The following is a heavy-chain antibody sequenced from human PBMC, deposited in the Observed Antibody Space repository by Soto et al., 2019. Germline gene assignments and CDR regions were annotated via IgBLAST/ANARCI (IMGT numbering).Heavy chain of an antibody. D-gene: IGHD3-10*01. CDR1: GDRVSSNSAA. J-gene: IGHJ3*02. V-gene: IGHV6-1*01. CDR3: AKESAYYGSEKQPLDAFDI. Sequence: KQSQTLSLTCAISGDRVSSNSAAWNWIRQSPSRGLEWLGRTYYRSKWYNDYAVSVKSRITINPDTSKNQFSLQLNSVTPEDTAVYYCAKESAYYGSEKQPLDAFDIWGQGTMVTVSS. CDR2: TYYRSKWYN.